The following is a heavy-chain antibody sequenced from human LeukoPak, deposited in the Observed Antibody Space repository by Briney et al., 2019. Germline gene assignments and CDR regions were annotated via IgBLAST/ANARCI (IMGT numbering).Heavy chain of an antibody. CDR2: ISTSGSTT. J-gene: IGHJ4*02. CDR1: GFTFSDYE. V-gene: IGHV3-48*03. Sequence: GGSLRLSCAASGFTFSDYEINWVRQAPGKGLEWVSCISTSGSTTYYADSVKGRFTISGDNAKNSLFLQMNTLTVEDTAVYYCARGALHVFDYWGQGTPVTVSS. CDR3: ARGALHVFDY. D-gene: IGHD3-10*02.